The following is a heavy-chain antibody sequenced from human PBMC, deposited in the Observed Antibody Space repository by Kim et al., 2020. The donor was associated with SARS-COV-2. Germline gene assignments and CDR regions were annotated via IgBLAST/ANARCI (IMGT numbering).Heavy chain of an antibody. Sequence: GGSLRLSCEASGFTFKSFSLSWVRRAPGQGLEWVASISGGSGYIYYAGSVKGRFSISRDNANNSVSLQMNSLRAEATAVYYCAASEGGYDVDYYYHAMDIWGQGTTVTVSS. CDR1: GFTFKSFS. CDR2: ISGGSGYI. CDR3: AASEGGYDVDYYYHAMDI. V-gene: IGHV3-21*01. J-gene: IGHJ6*02. D-gene: IGHD5-12*01.